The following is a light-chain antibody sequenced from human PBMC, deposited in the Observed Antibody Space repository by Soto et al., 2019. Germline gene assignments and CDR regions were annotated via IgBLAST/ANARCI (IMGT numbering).Light chain of an antibody. CDR3: QQYNKWPPRT. Sequence: EIVLTQSPGTLSLSPGDRATLTCRASQSVSSNLAWYQQKPGQAPRLLIYGASNRATGIPARFSGSGSGTDFTLTISSLQSEDFAVYYCQQYNKWPPRTFGQGTKVDIK. V-gene: IGKV3-15*01. CDR2: GAS. CDR1: QSVSSN. J-gene: IGKJ1*01.